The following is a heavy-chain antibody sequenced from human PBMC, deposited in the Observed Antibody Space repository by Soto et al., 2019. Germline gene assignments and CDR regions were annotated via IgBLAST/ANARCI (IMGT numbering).Heavy chain of an antibody. CDR3: ARARSGWYPSVLGY. CDR1: GYTFTSYG. CDR2: INAYNGNT. V-gene: IGHV1-18*04. Sequence: ASVKVSCKASGYTFTSYGISWVRQAPGQGLEWMGWINAYNGNTNYAQKLQGRVTMTTDTSTSTAYMELRSLRSDDTAVYYCARARSGWYPSVLGYWGQGTLVTVSS. D-gene: IGHD6-19*01. J-gene: IGHJ4*02.